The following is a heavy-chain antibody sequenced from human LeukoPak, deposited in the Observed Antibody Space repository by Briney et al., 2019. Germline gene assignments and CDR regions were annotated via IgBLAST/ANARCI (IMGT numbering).Heavy chain of an antibody. CDR2: IYHSGST. J-gene: IGHJ4*02. Sequence: PSETLSLTCTVSGYSISSGYYWGWIRQPPGKGLEWIGSIYHSGSTYYNPSLKSRVTISVDTSKNQFSLKLGSVTAADTAVYYCARAGLVWFGELLDYWGQGTLVTVSS. CDR3: ARAGLVWFGELLDY. CDR1: GYSISSGYY. V-gene: IGHV4-38-2*02. D-gene: IGHD3-10*01.